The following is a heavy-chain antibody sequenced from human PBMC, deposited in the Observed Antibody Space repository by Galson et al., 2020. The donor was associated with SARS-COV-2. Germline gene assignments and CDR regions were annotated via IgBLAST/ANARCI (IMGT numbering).Heavy chain of an antibody. V-gene: IGHV3-30*04. D-gene: IGHD6-13*01. CDR1: GFIFSSTA. J-gene: IGHJ4*02. CDR3: ARETDDYTSSWYDY. Sequence: QLGESLKISCRASGFIFSSTAIHWVRQAPGKGLEWVAIISYDGTKRYNLDSVQGRFTISRDNSKNTLFLQMDSLTTEDTAVYYWARETDDYTSSWYDYWGQGTLVTVSS. CDR2: ISYDGTKR.